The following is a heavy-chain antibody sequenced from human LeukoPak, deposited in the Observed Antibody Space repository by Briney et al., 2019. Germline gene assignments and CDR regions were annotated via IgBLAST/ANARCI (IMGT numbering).Heavy chain of an antibody. CDR2: IYPDDSDT. D-gene: IGHD1-26*01. Sequence: GESLKISCKGSGYSFTNYWIVWVRQMPGKGLEWMGIIYPDDSDTRYSPSFQGQVTISADKSISTAYLQWSSLKASDTAMYYCARDGNVAGATGNDAFDIWGQGTIVTVSS. J-gene: IGHJ3*02. CDR3: ARDGNVAGATGNDAFDI. V-gene: IGHV5-51*01. CDR1: GYSFTNYW.